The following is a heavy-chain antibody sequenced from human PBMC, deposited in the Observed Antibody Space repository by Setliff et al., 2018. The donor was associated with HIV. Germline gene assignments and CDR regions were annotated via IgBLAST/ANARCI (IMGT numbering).Heavy chain of an antibody. V-gene: IGHV4-39*01. CDR1: GGSASNSRYY. D-gene: IGHD3-10*01. CDR3: ARVASGFRITMVRVRHAFDI. Sequence: SETLSLTCTVSGGSASNSRYYWAWIRQPPGKGLEYIGSIHYNEKTYYNPSLKSRVTISIDTSKNQFSLNLTSVTAADTAVYYCARVASGFRITMVRVRHAFDIWGQGTMVTVSS. J-gene: IGHJ3*02. CDR2: IHYNEKT.